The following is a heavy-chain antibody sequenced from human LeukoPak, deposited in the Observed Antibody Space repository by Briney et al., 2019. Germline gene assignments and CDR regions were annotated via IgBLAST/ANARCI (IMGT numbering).Heavy chain of an antibody. J-gene: IGHJ4*02. CDR1: GFTFSNYA. Sequence: GGSLRLSCAASGFTFSNYAMSWVRQAPGKGLEWVSAISGSGGSTYYADSVKGRFTISRDNSKNTLYLQMNSLRAEDTAVYYCAKDRSGSGSYYGSFDYWGQGTLVTVSS. V-gene: IGHV3-23*01. CDR3: AKDRSGSGSYYGSFDY. CDR2: ISGSGGST. D-gene: IGHD3-10*01.